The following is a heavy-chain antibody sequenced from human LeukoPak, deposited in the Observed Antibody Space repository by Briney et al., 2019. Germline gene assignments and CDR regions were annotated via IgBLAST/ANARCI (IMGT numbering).Heavy chain of an antibody. CDR2: IIPIFGTA. D-gene: IGHD2-15*01. CDR1: GGTFSSYA. CDR3: AKARRYCSGGSCYSDFGY. J-gene: IGHJ4*02. Sequence: GASVKVSCKASGGTFSSYAISWVRQAPGQGLEWMGGIIPIFGTANYAQKFQGRVTITADESTSTAYMELSSLRSEDTAVYYLAKARRYCSGGSCYSDFGYWGQGTLVTVSS. V-gene: IGHV1-69*13.